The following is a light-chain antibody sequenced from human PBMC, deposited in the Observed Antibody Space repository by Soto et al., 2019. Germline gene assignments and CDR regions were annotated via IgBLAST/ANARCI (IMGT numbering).Light chain of an antibody. Sequence: VIGRTRSPPLLSASTGDRVTIRCRMSQGISSYLAWYQQKPGKAPKLLIYAASSLQSGVPSRFSGSGSGTDFTLTISSLQPEDFAVYYCHQYNNWPPIPFGQRTRLAI. J-gene: IGKJ5*01. CDR3: HQYNNWPPIP. V-gene: IGKV1D-8*03. CDR1: QGISSY. CDR2: AAS.